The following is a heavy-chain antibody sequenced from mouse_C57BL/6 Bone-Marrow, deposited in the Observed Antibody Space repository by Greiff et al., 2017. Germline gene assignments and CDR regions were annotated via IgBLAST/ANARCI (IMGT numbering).Heavy chain of an antibody. D-gene: IGHD3-2*02. CDR2: ILPGSGST. Sequence: QVQLQQSGAELMKPGASVKLSCKATGYTFTRYWIEWVKQRPGHGLEWIGEILPGSGSTNYNEKFKGKATFTADTSSNTAYMQISSLTTEDSAIYYCARHVDSSGSYYYAMDYWGQGTSVTVSS. CDR3: ARHVDSSGSYYYAMDY. V-gene: IGHV1-9*01. CDR1: GYTFTRYW. J-gene: IGHJ4*01.